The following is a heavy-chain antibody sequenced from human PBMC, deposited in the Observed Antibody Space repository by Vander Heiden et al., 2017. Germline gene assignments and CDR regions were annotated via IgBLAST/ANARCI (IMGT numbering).Heavy chain of an antibody. CDR3: AADHGDYAGFDY. Sequence: QITLKESGPTLVKPTQTLTLTCSFSGFSLRTSGVGVAWIRQPPGKALEWLALIYWDDDKRYSPSLKSRLTITKDTSKNQVVLTMTNMVPADTATYYCAADHGDYAGFDYWGRGTPVTVSS. D-gene: IGHD4-17*01. CDR2: IYWDDDK. V-gene: IGHV2-5*02. CDR1: GFSLRTSGVG. J-gene: IGHJ4*02.